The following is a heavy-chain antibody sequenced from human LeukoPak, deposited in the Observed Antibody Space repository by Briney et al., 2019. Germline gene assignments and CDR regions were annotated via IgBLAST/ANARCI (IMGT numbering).Heavy chain of an antibody. Sequence: GGSLRLSCAASGFTFSSYAMSWVRQAPGKGLEWASAISGSGGSTYYAGSVKGRFTISRDNSKNTLYLQMNSLRAEDTAVYYCAKDLGSHQPGYFQHWGQGTLVTVSS. CDR2: ISGSGGST. V-gene: IGHV3-23*01. D-gene: IGHD2-2*01. CDR3: AKDLGSHQPGYFQH. CDR1: GFTFSSYA. J-gene: IGHJ1*01.